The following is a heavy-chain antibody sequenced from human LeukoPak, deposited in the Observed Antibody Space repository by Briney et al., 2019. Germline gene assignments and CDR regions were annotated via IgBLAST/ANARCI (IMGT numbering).Heavy chain of an antibody. CDR2: ISGTTGYI. Sequence: GGSLRLSCAASGFTFSTYTMNWVHQAPGKGLEWVSSISGTTGYIYYADSVKGRFTISRDNAKKSLYLQMNSLRADDTAVYYCAKVLSLRYPSSLDYWGQGALVTVSS. D-gene: IGHD1-1*01. CDR1: GFTFSTYT. CDR3: AKVLSLRYPSSLDY. J-gene: IGHJ4*02. V-gene: IGHV3-21*01.